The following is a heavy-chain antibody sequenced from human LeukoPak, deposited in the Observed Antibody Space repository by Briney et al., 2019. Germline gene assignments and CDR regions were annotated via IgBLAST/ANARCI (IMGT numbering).Heavy chain of an antibody. J-gene: IGHJ3*02. Sequence: SETLSLTCTVSGGSISSYYWSWIRQPPGKGLEWIGYIYYSGSTNYNPSLKSRVTISVDTSKNQFSLKLSSVTAADTAVYYCARDSELGAAFDIWGQGTMVTVSS. CDR3: ARDSELGAAFDI. CDR1: GGSISSYY. D-gene: IGHD1-26*01. V-gene: IGHV4-59*12. CDR2: IYYSGST.